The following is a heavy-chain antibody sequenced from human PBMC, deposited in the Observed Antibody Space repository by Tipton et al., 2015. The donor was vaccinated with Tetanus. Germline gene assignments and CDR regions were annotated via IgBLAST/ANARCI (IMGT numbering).Heavy chain of an antibody. J-gene: IGHJ6*02. CDR2: IYQNGDA. D-gene: IGHD2-21*01. V-gene: IGHV4-59*01. CDR1: GGSISSFY. CDR3: ARERIEAFYYHGLDV. Sequence: LRLSCTVSGGSISSFYWYWIRQPPGKGLEWIAYIYQNGDANYNPSLQSRVTISVDTSKNQFSLQLAFVTAADTAIYHCARERIEAFYYHGLDVWGPGTTVTVSS.